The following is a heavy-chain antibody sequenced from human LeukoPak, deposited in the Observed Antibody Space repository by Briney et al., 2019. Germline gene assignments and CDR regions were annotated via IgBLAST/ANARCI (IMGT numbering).Heavy chain of an antibody. CDR2: MNPNSGNT. D-gene: IGHD3-22*01. Sequence: GASVKVSCKASGYTFTSYDINWVRQATGQGLEWMGWMNPNSGNTGYAQKFQGRVTMIRNTSISTAYMELSSLRSEDTAVYYCARGLNYYDSSGYYYLFDPWGQGTLVTVSS. V-gene: IGHV1-8*01. CDR1: GYTFTSYD. J-gene: IGHJ5*02. CDR3: ARGLNYYDSSGYYYLFDP.